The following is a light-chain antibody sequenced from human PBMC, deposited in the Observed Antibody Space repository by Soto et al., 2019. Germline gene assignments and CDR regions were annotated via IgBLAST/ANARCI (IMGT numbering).Light chain of an antibody. V-gene: IGKV3-15*01. CDR1: QSISSY. Sequence: EIVMKQSPETLSVSEGERATLSCRATQSISSYLAWYQLKPGQAPRLLIYGVSTRATGIPARFSGSGSGTEFTLTISSLQSEDVAVYYCQQYSDWPSITFGQGTRLEIK. J-gene: IGKJ5*01. CDR3: QQYSDWPSIT. CDR2: GVS.